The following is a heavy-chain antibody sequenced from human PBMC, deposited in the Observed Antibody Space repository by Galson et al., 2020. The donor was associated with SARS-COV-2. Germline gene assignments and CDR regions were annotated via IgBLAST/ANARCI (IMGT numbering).Heavy chain of an antibody. CDR2: IYYNGNT. Sequence: SETLSLTCTVSGGSMRSNNYHWGWIRQPPGEGLEWIGSIYYNGNTYFNPPLKSRVTMSVDMSKNQFSLKVSSVTAADTAVYYCARVPYYYDRSGYYYAGFADYWGQGTLVTVSS. V-gene: IGHV4-39*07. CDR3: ARVPYYYDRSGYYYAGFADY. D-gene: IGHD3-22*01. CDR1: GGSMRSNNYH. J-gene: IGHJ4*02.